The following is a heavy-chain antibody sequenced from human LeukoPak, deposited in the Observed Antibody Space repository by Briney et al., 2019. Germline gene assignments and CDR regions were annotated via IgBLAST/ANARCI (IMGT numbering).Heavy chain of an antibody. Sequence: PSETLPLTCAVSGYSISSGYYWGWIRQPPGKGLEWIGSIYHSGSTYYNPSLKSRVTISVDTSKNQFSLKLSSVTAADTAVYYCARHTIFGVVIYNWFDPWGQGTLVTVSS. V-gene: IGHV4-38-2*01. J-gene: IGHJ5*02. D-gene: IGHD3-3*01. CDR1: GYSISSGYY. CDR3: ARHTIFGVVIYNWFDP. CDR2: IYHSGST.